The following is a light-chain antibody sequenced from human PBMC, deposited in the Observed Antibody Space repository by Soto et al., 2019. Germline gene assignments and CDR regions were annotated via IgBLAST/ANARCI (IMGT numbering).Light chain of an antibody. CDR1: QIISSY. V-gene: IGKV1-39*01. J-gene: IGKJ5*01. CDR2: GAS. CDR3: QQSYITPSIT. Sequence: DIQMTQSPSSLSASVGDRVTISCRASQIISSYLNWYQQKPGKAPNLLIYGASTLQSGVPSRFSGSGSGTDFPLTISGLQPEDFATYYCQQSYITPSITFGQGTRLEIK.